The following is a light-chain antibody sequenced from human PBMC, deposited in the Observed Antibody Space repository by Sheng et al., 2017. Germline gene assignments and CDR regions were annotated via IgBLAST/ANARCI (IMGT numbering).Light chain of an antibody. CDR2: DVS. V-gene: IGLV2-14*03. CDR3: SSYTSNTEV. Sequence: QSALTQPASVSGSPGQSITISCTGTSSDVGGYNYVSWYQQHPGKAPKLMIYDVSNRPSGVSNRFSGSKSGNTASLTISGLQAEDEAAYYCSSYTSNTEVFGGGTKLTVL. CDR1: SSDVGGYNY. J-gene: IGLJ3*02.